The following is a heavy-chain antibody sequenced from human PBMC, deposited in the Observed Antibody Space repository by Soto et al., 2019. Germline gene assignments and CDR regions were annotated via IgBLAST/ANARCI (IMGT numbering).Heavy chain of an antibody. V-gene: IGHV4-39*01. Sequence: PSETLSLTCTVSGGSISSSSYYWGWIRQPPGKGLEWIGSIYYSGTTYYNPSLNSRVTVSVDTSKNQFSLKVTSVTAADTAVYYCARLHGYCISSRCHGHYAMDVWAKGPRSQYP. D-gene: IGHD2-2*01. J-gene: IGHJ6*02. CDR3: ARLHGYCISSRCHGHYAMDV. CDR2: IYYSGTT. CDR1: GGSISSSSYY.